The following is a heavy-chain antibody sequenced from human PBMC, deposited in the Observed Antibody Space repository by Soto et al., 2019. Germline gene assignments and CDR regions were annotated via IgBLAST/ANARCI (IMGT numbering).Heavy chain of an antibody. CDR2: ISYDGSNK. Sequence: VQLVESGGGVVQPGRSLRLSCAASGFTFSSYGMHWVRQAPGKGLEWVAVISYDGSNKYYADSVKGRFTISRDNSKNTLYLQMNSLRAEDTAVYYCAKDPGVLLWFGELSGPDYWGQGTLVTVSS. V-gene: IGHV3-30*18. D-gene: IGHD3-10*01. CDR1: GFTFSSYG. J-gene: IGHJ4*02. CDR3: AKDPGVLLWFGELSGPDY.